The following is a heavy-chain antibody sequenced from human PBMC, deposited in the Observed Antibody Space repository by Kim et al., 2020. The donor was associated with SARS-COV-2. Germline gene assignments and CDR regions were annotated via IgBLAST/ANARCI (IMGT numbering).Heavy chain of an antibody. J-gene: IGHJ4*02. V-gene: IGHV4-39*01. CDR1: GGSISSSSYY. CDR2: IYYSGST. Sequence: SETLSLTCTVSGGSISSSSYYWGWIRQPPGKGLEWIGSIYYSGSTYYNPSLKSRVTISVDTSKNQFSLKLSSVTAADTAVYYCLVRTYFDYWGQGTLVTVSS. D-gene: IGHD6-6*01. CDR3: LVRTYFDY.